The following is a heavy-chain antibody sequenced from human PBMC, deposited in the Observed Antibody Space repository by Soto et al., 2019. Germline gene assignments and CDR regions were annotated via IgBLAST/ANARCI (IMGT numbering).Heavy chain of an antibody. Sequence: EVQLLESGGGLGQPGGSLRLSCVGSGFTFANSVMTWVRQAPGKGLEWVSTITGSGSRTYYADFVKGRFTISRDNSENTLYLQLDSLRGEHTARSYCAKNFRPSSFWLSYRHKTHFDDWGQGALVTVSS. CDR1: GFTFANSV. CDR2: ITGSGSRT. V-gene: IGHV3-23*01. D-gene: IGHD3-16*02. CDR3: AKNFRPSSFWLSYRHKTHFDD. J-gene: IGHJ4*02.